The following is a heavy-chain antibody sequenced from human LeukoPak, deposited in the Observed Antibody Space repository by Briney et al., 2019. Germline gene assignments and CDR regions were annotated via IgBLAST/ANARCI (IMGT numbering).Heavy chain of an antibody. CDR1: GFTFSSYA. CDR2: ISGSGGST. CDR3: AKDSLQWLDNPPLAFDI. Sequence: GGSLRLSRAASGFTFSSYAMSWVRQAPGEGLEWVSAISGSGGSTYYADSVKGRFTISRDNSKNTLYLQMNSLRAEDTAVYYCAKDSLQWLDNPPLAFDIWGQGTMVTVSS. J-gene: IGHJ3*02. V-gene: IGHV3-23*01. D-gene: IGHD6-19*01.